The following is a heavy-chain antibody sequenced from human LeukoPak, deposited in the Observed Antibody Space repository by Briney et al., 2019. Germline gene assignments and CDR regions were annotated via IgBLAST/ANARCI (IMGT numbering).Heavy chain of an antibody. D-gene: IGHD6-13*01. CDR2: ISAYNGNT. CDR1: GYTFTSYD. CDR3: ARDSIAAAGKADYYMDV. J-gene: IGHJ6*03. Sequence: ASVKVSCKASGYTFTSYDISWVRQAPGQGLEWMGWISAYNGNTNYAQKLQGRGTMTTDKSTSTAYMELRSLRSDDTAVYYCARDSIAAAGKADYYMDVWGKGTTVTVSS. V-gene: IGHV1-18*01.